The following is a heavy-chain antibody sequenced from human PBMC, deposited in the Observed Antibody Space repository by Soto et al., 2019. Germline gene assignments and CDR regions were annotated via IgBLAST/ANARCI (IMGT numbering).Heavy chain of an antibody. V-gene: IGHV3-23*01. J-gene: IGHJ4*02. Sequence: PGGSLRLSCAASGFTFSNYAMSWVRQAPGKGLEWVSVISGSGGSTYYADSVKGRFTISRDNSKNTLYLQMNSLRAEDTAVYYCARANLPPGVEVIAYYFDYWGQGTLVTVSS. D-gene: IGHD3-10*01. CDR1: GFTFSNYA. CDR2: ISGSGGST. CDR3: ARANLPPGVEVIAYYFDY.